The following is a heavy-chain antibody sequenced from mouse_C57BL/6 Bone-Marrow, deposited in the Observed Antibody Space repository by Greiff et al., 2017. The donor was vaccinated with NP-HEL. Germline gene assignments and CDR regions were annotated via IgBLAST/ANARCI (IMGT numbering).Heavy chain of an antibody. V-gene: IGHV1-55*01. D-gene: IGHD1-1*01. J-gene: IGHJ2*01. Sequence: QVQLKQPGAELVKPGASVKMSCKASGYTFTSYWITWVKQRPGQGLEWIGDIYPGSGSTNYNEKFKSKATLTVDTSSSTAYMQLSSLTSEDSAVYYCARGRLYGSSPFDYWGQGTTLTVSS. CDR1: GYTFTSYW. CDR3: ARGRLYGSSPFDY. CDR2: IYPGSGST.